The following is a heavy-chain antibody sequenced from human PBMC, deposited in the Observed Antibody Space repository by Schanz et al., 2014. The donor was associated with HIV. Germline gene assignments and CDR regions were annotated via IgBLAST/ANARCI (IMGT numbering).Heavy chain of an antibody. J-gene: IGHJ4*02. Sequence: EVQLVESGGGLVQPGGSLRLSCAASGFTFSSYAMSWVRQAPGKGLEWVSGISGSSGHTWYADSVKGRFTISRDNSKNTLYLQMNNLRLEDTAVFYCAKGGPMAPYPIDYWGQGTLVTVSS. V-gene: IGHV3-23*04. CDR2: ISGSSGHT. CDR1: GFTFSSYA. D-gene: IGHD3-10*01. CDR3: AKGGPMAPYPIDY.